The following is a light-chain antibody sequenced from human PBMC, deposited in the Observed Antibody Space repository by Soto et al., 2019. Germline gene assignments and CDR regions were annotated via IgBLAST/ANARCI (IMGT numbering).Light chain of an antibody. V-gene: IGLV1-47*01. Sequence: QSVLTQPPSASGTPGQRVTISCSGSSSNIGSNYVYWYQHLPGTAPKLLIYRNNQRPSGVPDRFSGSKSGTSASLAISGLRSEDEADYYCAAWDDSLSGPVFDGGTKLTVL. CDR3: AAWDDSLSGPV. J-gene: IGLJ3*02. CDR1: SSNIGSNY. CDR2: RNN.